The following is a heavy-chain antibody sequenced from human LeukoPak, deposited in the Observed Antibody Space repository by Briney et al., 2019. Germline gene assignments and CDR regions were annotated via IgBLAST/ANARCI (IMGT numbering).Heavy chain of an antibody. CDR3: VRNREVGATFEYYFDY. V-gene: IGHV3-33*01. D-gene: IGHD1-26*01. CDR1: GFTFSRYG. J-gene: IGHJ4*02. Sequence: PGRSLRLSCAASGFTFSRYGMHWVRQAPGKGLEWVAVIWSDGNNKYYADSVKGRFTISRDNSKNTLFLQMNSLRAEDTAVYYCVRNREVGATFEYYFDYWGQGTLVTVSS. CDR2: IWSDGNNK.